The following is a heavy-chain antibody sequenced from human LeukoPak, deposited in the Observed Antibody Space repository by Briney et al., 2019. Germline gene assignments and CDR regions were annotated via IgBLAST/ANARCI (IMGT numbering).Heavy chain of an antibody. Sequence: ASVKVSCKASGYTFTSNYIHWVRQAPGQGLEWMGMIYPRNGSTSYAQKFQGRVTVTRDTSTSTVHMELSGLRSEDTAVYYCARDQEGFDYWGQGTLVTVSS. CDR1: GYTFTSNY. V-gene: IGHV1-46*01. CDR2: IYPRNGST. CDR3: ARDQEGFDY. J-gene: IGHJ4*02.